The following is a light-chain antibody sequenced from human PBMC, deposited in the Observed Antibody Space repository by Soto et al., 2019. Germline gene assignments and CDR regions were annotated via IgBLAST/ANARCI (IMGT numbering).Light chain of an antibody. Sequence: AIQLTQSPFSLSSSVGDRVTITCRASQGISSALAWYQQKPGKAPKLLIYDASSLESGVPSRFSGSGSGTDFTLTISSLQPEDFATYYCKQFNSYPPTPFGKGTRLEIK. CDR2: DAS. CDR1: QGISSA. CDR3: KQFNSYPPTP. V-gene: IGKV1-13*02. J-gene: IGKJ5*01.